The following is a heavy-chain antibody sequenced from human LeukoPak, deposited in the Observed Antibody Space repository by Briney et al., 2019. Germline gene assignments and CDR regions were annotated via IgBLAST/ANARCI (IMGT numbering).Heavy chain of an antibody. CDR2: INPNSGGT. CDR1: GYTFTGNY. J-gene: IGHJ4*02. D-gene: IGHD6-19*01. CDR3: ARSSGWYGFDY. V-gene: IGHV1-2*02. Sequence: GASVKVSCKASGYTFTGNYMHWGRQVPGHGREWMGWINPNSGGTNYAQKFQGRVTMTRDTSTSTPYMELSRLRSADTAGYYCARSSGWYGFDYWGQGTLVTVSS.